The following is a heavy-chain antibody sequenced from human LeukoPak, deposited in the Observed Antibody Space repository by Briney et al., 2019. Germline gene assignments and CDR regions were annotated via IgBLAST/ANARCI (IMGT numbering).Heavy chain of an antibody. CDR2: INPNSGVT. V-gene: IGHV1-2*02. Sequence: GASVKVSCKASGYTFTAYYMYWVRQAPGQGLEWMGWINPNSGVTNYAQKFRGRVTMARDPSISTAYMELNRLRSDDTAVYYCAVIAAAGKQLDYWGQRTLVTVSS. D-gene: IGHD6-13*01. CDR3: AVIAAAGKQLDY. J-gene: IGHJ4*02. CDR1: GYTFTAYY.